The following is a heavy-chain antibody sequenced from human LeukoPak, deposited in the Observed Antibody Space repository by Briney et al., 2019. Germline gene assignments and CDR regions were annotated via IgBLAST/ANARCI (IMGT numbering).Heavy chain of an antibody. CDR3: ARAINAGGFDY. CDR1: GFTVSSNY. V-gene: IGHV3-53*01. CDR2: IYSGGHT. D-gene: IGHD3-16*01. J-gene: IGHJ4*02. Sequence: GGSLRLSCAASGFTVSSNYMNWVRQAPGKGLEWVSVIYSGGHTYYADSVKGRFTISRDNSKNTLYLQMNSLRAEDTAVYYCARAINAGGFDYWGQGTLVTVSS.